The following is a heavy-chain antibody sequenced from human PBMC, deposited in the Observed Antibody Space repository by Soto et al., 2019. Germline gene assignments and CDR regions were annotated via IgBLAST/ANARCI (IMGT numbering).Heavy chain of an antibody. V-gene: IGHV3-30-3*01. CDR1: GFTFSTYT. Sequence: LRLSCAASGFTFSTYTMHWVRQAPGKGLEWVAVISHDGSNKFYADSVKGRFIISRDNSKNTLYLQMNSLKPDDTALYYCARGKGSYGPSHFDYWGQGTLVTVSS. J-gene: IGHJ4*02. CDR3: ARGKGSYGPSHFDY. CDR2: ISHDGSNK. D-gene: IGHD5-18*01.